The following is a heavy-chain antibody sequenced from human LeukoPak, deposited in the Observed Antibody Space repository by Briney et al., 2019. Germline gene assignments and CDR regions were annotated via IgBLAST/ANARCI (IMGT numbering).Heavy chain of an antibody. CDR2: IYENGGTT. CDR3: AKTQGYSVYDPMSH. V-gene: IGHV3-23*01. J-gene: IGHJ4*02. D-gene: IGHD5/OR15-5a*01. Sequence: SGGSLRLSCVGSGFTFRSHAMSWVRQAPEKGLEFVSGIYENGGTTYYADSVKGRFSISRDNSKNTLYLQMDSLRGEDTAVYCCAKTQGYSVYDPMSHWGQGTLVTVSS. CDR1: GFTFRSHA.